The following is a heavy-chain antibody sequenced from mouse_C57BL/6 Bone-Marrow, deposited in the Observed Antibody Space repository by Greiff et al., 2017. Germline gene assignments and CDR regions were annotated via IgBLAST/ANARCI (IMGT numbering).Heavy chain of an antibody. J-gene: IGHJ1*03. V-gene: IGHV1-62-2*01. CDR1: GYTFTEYT. CDR2: FYPGSGSI. Sequence: QVQLQQSGAELVKPGASVKLSCKASGYTFTEYTIHWVKQRSGQGLEWIGWFYPGSGSIKYNEKFKDKATLTADKSSSTVYMELSRLTSEDAAVYFCARHEGYYYGSRGDWYFDVWGTGTTVTVSS. CDR3: ARHEGYYYGSRGDWYFDV. D-gene: IGHD1-1*01.